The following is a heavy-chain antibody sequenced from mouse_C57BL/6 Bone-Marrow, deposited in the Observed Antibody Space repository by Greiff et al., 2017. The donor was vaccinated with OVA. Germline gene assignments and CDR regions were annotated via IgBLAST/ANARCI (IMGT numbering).Heavy chain of an antibody. J-gene: IGHJ1*03. D-gene: IGHD2-3*01. Sequence: QVQLQQSGPELVKPGASVKISCKASGYSFTSYYIHWVKQRPGQGLEWIGWIYPGSGNTKYNEKFKGKATLTADTSSSTAYMQLSSLTSEDSAVYYCAAIYDGYPYWYFDVWGTGTTVTVSS. CDR2: IYPGSGNT. CDR3: AAIYDGYPYWYFDV. V-gene: IGHV1-66*01. CDR1: GYSFTSYY.